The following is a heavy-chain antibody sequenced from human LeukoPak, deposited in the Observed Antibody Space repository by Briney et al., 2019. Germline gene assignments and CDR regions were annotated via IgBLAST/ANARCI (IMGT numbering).Heavy chain of an antibody. CDR1: GFTFSSYA. D-gene: IGHD6-19*01. CDR3: AKGGSGWKGLFDY. CDR2: ISGSGGST. V-gene: IGHV3-23*01. Sequence: PGGSLRLSCAASGFTFSSYAMSWVRQAPGKGLEWVSGISGSGGSTYYADSVKGRFTISRDNSKNTLYLQMNSLRAEDTAVYYCAKGGSGWKGLFDYWGQGTLVTVSS. J-gene: IGHJ4*02.